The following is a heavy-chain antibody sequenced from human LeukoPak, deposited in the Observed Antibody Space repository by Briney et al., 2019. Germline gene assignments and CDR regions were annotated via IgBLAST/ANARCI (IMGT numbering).Heavy chain of an antibody. V-gene: IGHV3-7*01. D-gene: IGHD5-24*01. CDR1: GFTFTNNF. J-gene: IGHJ4*02. Sequence: GGSLRLSYAASGFTFTNNFMSWVRQVPGKGLEWVANIKQDGSETTYADSVRGRFTISRDNAKNTVYLQMNSLRREDTAVYYCARDGDAYNFDYWGQGTLVTVSS. CDR3: ARDGDAYNFDY. CDR2: IKQDGSET.